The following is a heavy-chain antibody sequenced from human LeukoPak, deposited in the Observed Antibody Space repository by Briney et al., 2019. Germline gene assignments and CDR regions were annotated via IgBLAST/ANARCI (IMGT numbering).Heavy chain of an antibody. D-gene: IGHD7-27*01. CDR1: TVSSSSGNW. Sequence: KSSETLSLTCALSTVSSSSGNWWSWVRQPPGKGLEWIGEVHKTGKTNYNPSLKTRVTISIDASKNQLSLELTSVTAADAAVYYCARELLGAPTPGAYWGQGTRVTVSS. V-gene: IGHV4-4*02. CDR2: VHKTGKT. J-gene: IGHJ4*02. CDR3: ARELLGAPTPGAY.